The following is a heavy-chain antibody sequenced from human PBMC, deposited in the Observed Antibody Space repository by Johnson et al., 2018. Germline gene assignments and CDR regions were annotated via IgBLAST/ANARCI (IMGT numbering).Heavy chain of an antibody. CDR3: ASNYGSGNYYYMDV. D-gene: IGHD3-10*01. CDR2: IIPMFGTT. J-gene: IGHJ6*03. V-gene: IGHV1-69*01. Sequence: VQLVESGAEVKKPGSSVKVSCKASGGTFRSYVISWVRQAPGQGLEWMGGIIPMFGTTNYAQKFQGRVTVIADESTSTAYMELSSLRSEDTAVYYCASNYGSGNYYYMDVWGKGTTVTVSS. CDR1: GGTFRSYV.